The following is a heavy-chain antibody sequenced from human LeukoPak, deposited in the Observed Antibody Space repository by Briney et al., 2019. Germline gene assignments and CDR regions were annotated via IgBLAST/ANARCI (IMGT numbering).Heavy chain of an antibody. V-gene: IGHV4-31*03. CDR2: IYYSAST. D-gene: IGHD2-8*01. Sequence: PSETLSLTCTVSGGSISSGGYYWIWIRPHPGKGLKWIGYIYYSASTYPNPSLKNRVTISVDTSKNQFSLKLSSVTAADTAVYYCARTSLQYVDFDYWGQGTLVTVSS. J-gene: IGHJ4*02. CDR3: ARTSLQYVDFDY. CDR1: GGSISSGGYY.